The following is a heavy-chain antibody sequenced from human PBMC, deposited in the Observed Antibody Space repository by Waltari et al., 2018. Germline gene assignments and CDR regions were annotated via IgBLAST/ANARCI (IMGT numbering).Heavy chain of an antibody. D-gene: IGHD3-10*01. CDR2: IMRIFGTA. CDR3: ARDLGAMKVTSALEI. V-gene: IGHV1-69*05. J-gene: IGHJ3*02. CDR1: GGIFTNYA. Sequence: QVQLVQSGAEVKRPGSSVKVSCSASGGIFTNYAISWVRQAPGHGLEWMGGIMRIFGTANSAQKCQGRLTITSDESTSTAYMELSSLRPEDTAVYVCARDLGAMKVTSALEIWGQGTRVTVSS.